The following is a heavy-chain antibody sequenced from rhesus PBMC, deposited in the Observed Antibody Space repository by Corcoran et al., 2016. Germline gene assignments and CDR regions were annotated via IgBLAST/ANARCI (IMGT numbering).Heavy chain of an antibody. Sequence: LQLQESGPGLVKPSETLSLTCAVSGGSISSNSWTWIRQPPGKGLEWIGRTSGAARITAHNPSLRSRVTISTDSSKTQFSLKVDSVTAADTAVYYCVGLMVAVPVEYWGQGVLVTVSS. CDR2: TSGAARIT. V-gene: IGHV4-173*01. CDR3: VGLMVAVPVEY. CDR1: GGSISSNS. D-gene: IGHD6-37*01. J-gene: IGHJ4*01.